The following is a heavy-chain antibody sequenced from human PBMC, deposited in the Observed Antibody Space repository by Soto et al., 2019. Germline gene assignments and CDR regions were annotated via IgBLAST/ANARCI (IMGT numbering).Heavy chain of an antibody. CDR2: IYSSGST. V-gene: IGHV4-4*07. CDR3: ARSSHKESWFDP. J-gene: IGHJ5*02. Sequence: PSETLSLTCTVSGGSVSNFYWNWIRQSAGEGLEWIGRIYSSGSTNYNPSLRSRVTMSVDTSKNQFSLKLNSVTAADTAVYYCARSSHKESWFDPWGQGTLVTVSP. CDR1: GGSVSNFY. D-gene: IGHD6-13*01.